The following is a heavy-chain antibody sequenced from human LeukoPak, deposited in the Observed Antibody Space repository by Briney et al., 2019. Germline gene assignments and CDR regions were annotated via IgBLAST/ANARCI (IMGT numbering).Heavy chain of an antibody. CDR1: EFTFTTYG. CDR3: ARDWKTNSFDY. D-gene: IGHD1-1*01. V-gene: IGHV3-33*01. J-gene: IGHJ4*02. CDR2: IYYDGNNI. Sequence: AGSLRLSCAASEFTFTTYGMHWVRQAPGKGLEWVAFIYYDGNNIYYADYVKGRFTISRDISKNTLYLQMDSLRAEDTAIYYCARDWKTNSFDYWGQGTLVTVSS.